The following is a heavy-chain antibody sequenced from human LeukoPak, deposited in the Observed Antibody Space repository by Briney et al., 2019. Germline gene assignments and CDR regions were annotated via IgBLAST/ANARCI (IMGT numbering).Heavy chain of an antibody. CDR3: ARGTGIRTYFDY. Sequence: GGSLRLSCAASGFTFSSYGMHWVRQAPAKGLEWVAVIWYDGSNKYYADSVKGRFTISRDNSKNTLYLQMNSLRAEDTAVYYCARGTGIRTYFDYWGQGTLVTVSS. V-gene: IGHV3-33*01. D-gene: IGHD1-1*01. CDR1: GFTFSSYG. CDR2: IWYDGSNK. J-gene: IGHJ4*02.